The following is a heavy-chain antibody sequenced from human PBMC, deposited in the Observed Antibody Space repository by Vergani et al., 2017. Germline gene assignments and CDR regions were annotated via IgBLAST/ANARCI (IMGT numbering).Heavy chain of an antibody. V-gene: IGHV4-61*02. D-gene: IGHD1-26*01. CDR1: GGSTTSGGFY. CDR3: ARSRMGTTVFDF. J-gene: IGHJ4*02. Sequence: QVQLQESGPGLVKPSQTLSLTCSVSGGSTTSGGFYWSWIRQPAGKGLEWIGRIHTTGITKYNPSLESRVTMSVDKSNNQFSLRLSSVTAADTAVYYCARSRMGTTVFDFWGQGILVTVSS. CDR2: IHTTGIT.